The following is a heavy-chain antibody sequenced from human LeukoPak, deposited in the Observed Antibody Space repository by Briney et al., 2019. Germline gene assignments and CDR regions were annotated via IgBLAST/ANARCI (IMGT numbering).Heavy chain of an antibody. D-gene: IGHD4-17*01. CDR3: ARDLRADDYGDYVFDY. J-gene: IGHJ4*02. CDR1: GYTFTSYG. Sequence: ASVKVSCKASGYTFTSYGISWVRQAPGQGLEWMGWISAYNGNTNYAQKLKGRVTMTTDTSTSTAYMELRSLRSEDTAVYYCARDLRADDYGDYVFDYWGQGTLVTVSS. CDR2: ISAYNGNT. V-gene: IGHV1-18*01.